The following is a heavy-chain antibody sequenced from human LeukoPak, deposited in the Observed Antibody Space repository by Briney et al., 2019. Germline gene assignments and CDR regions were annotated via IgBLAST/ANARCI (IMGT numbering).Heavy chain of an antibody. Sequence: SETLSLTCTVSGGSISSSSYYWGWIRQPPGKGLEWIGSIYYSGSTYYNPSLKNRVTISVDTSKNQFSLKLSSVTAADTAVYYCAREPHYYGSHWLDPWGQGTLVTVSS. V-gene: IGHV4-39*07. CDR3: AREPHYYGSHWLDP. J-gene: IGHJ5*02. CDR1: GGSISSSSYY. CDR2: IYYSGST. D-gene: IGHD3-10*01.